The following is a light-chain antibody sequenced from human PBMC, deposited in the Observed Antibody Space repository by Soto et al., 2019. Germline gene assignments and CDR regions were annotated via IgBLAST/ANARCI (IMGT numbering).Light chain of an antibody. CDR1: QTVHNY. CDR2: DAV. Sequence: ESVLTQSPATLSLSPGERATLSCRASQTVHNYLAWYQQKPGQVPRLLIYDAVRRATGIPDRFSGSVSGTDFTLTITSLEPEDFAVYYCQQRSGRLTFGGGTRVDLK. CDR3: QQRSGRLT. V-gene: IGKV3-11*01. J-gene: IGKJ4*01.